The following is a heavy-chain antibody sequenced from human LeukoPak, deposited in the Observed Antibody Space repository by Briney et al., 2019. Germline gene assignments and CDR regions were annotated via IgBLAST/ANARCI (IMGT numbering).Heavy chain of an antibody. D-gene: IGHD2-15*01. J-gene: IGHJ6*04. CDR1: GDSISGYY. CDR2: IYYSGST. CDR3: ARVTLVADANYYGMDV. V-gene: IGHV4-59*13. Sequence: SETPSPTCTVSGDSISGYYWSWIRQPPGKGLECIGHIYYSGSTAYNPSLKSRVTISVDTSRNQFSLRLSSVTAADTAVYYCARVTLVADANYYGMDVWGKGTTVTVSS.